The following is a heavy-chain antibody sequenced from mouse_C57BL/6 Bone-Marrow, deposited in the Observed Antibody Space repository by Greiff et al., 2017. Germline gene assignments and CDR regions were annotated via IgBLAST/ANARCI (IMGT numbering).Heavy chain of an antibody. J-gene: IGHJ3*01. D-gene: IGHD2-1*01. V-gene: IGHV1-15*01. CDR1: GYTFTDYE. Sequence: VQLQQSGAELVRPGASVTLSCKASGYTFTDYEMHWVKQTPVHGLEWIGAIDPETGGTAYNQKFKGKAILTADQSSSTAYMALRSLTSEDSAVYYCTRSYYGNYVAWFAYWGQGTLVTVSA. CDR3: TRSYYGNYVAWFAY. CDR2: IDPETGGT.